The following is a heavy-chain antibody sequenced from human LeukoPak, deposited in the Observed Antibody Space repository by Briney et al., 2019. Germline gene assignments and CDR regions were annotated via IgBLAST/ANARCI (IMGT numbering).Heavy chain of an antibody. D-gene: IGHD3-22*01. V-gene: IGHV3-9*01. CDR1: GFTFDDYA. Sequence: SLRLSCAASGFTFDDYAMHWVRQAPGKGLEWVSGISWNSGSIGYADSVKGRFTISRDNAKNSLYLQMNSLRAEDTALYYCAKAYYYDSSGPTFDYWGQGTLVTVSS. CDR2: ISWNSGSI. J-gene: IGHJ4*02. CDR3: AKAYYYDSSGPTFDY.